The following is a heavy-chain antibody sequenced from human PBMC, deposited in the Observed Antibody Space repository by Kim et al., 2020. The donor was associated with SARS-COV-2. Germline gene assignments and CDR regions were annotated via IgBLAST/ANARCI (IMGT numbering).Heavy chain of an antibody. CDR2: ISYDGSNK. CDR3: ARTPTEPAPYYYYYYMDV. V-gene: IGHV3-30*04. CDR1: GFTFSSYA. Sequence: GGSLRLSCAASGFTFSSYAMHWVRQAPGKGLEWVAVISYDGSNKYYADSVKGRFTISRDNSKNTLYLQMNSLRAEDTAVYYCARTPTEPAPYYYYYYMDVWGKGTTVTVSS. J-gene: IGHJ6*03.